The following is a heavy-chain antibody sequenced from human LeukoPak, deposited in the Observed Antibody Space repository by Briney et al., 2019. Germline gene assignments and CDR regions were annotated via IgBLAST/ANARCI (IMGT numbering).Heavy chain of an antibody. CDR2: ISAYNGNT. J-gene: IGHJ4*02. CDR1: GYTFTSYG. CDR3: ARARVNYDSSGYDY. Sequence: ASVTVSCKASGYTFTSYGISWVRQAPGQGLEWMGWISAYNGNTNYAQKLQGRVTMTTDTSTSTAYMELRSLRSDDTAVYYCARARVNYDSSGYDYWGQGTLVTVSS. D-gene: IGHD3-22*01. V-gene: IGHV1-18*01.